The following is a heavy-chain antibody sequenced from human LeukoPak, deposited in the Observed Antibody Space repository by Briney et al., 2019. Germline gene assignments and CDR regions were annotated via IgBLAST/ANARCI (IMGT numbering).Heavy chain of an antibody. CDR1: RFTFSNYW. CDR3: ARDYGVAGLFDP. Sequence: PGGSLRLSCPASRFTFSNYWMSWVRQAPGKGLAWVANIKEDGSEKYYVDSVKGRFTISRDNAKNSLYLQMNSLRAEDTAVYYCARDYGVAGLFDPWGQGTLVTVSS. J-gene: IGHJ5*02. D-gene: IGHD6-19*01. CDR2: IKEDGSEK. V-gene: IGHV3-7*01.